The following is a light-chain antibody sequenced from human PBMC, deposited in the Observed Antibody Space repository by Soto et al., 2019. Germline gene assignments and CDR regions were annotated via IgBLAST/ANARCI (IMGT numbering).Light chain of an antibody. J-gene: IGKJ5*01. Sequence: EIVLTQSPATLSLSPGGRATLSCRASQSVSSSYLAWYQQKPGQAPRLLIYGASSRATGIPDRFSGSGSGTDFTLTISRLEPEDFAVYYCQQYGSSLITFGQGTRLEIK. CDR2: GAS. CDR3: QQYGSSLIT. V-gene: IGKV3-20*01. CDR1: QSVSSSY.